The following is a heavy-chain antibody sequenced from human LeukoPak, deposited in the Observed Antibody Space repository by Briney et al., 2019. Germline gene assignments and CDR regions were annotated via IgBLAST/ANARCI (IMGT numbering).Heavy chain of an antibody. D-gene: IGHD1-26*01. Sequence: PGGSLRLSCAASGFTFTTYWMHWVRQAPGKGLVWVSHINSDGSITSYADSVKGRFTISRDNAKNTLYLQMNSLRAEDTAVYYCARGGGSYYFDYWGQGTLVTVSS. J-gene: IGHJ4*02. V-gene: IGHV3-74*01. CDR1: GFTFTTYW. CDR3: ARGGGSYYFDY. CDR2: INSDGSIT.